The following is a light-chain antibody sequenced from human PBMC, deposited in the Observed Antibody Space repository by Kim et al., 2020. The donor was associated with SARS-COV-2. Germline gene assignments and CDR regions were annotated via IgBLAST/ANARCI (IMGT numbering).Light chain of an antibody. Sequence: SLSPGERATLSCRASQSVSSYLAWYQQEPGQAPRLLIYDASSRATGIPARFSGSGSGTDFTLTISSLEPEDFAVYYCQQRSNWPTFGGGTKVDIK. V-gene: IGKV3-11*01. CDR2: DAS. CDR3: QQRSNWPT. J-gene: IGKJ4*01. CDR1: QSVSSY.